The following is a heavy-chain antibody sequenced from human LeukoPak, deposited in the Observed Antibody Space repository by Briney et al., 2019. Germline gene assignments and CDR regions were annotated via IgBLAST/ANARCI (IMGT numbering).Heavy chain of an antibody. Sequence: PGGSLRLSCAASGFTFSDYGMHWVRQAPGKGLEWVAVISYDGSNKYYADSVKGRFTISRDNSKNTLYLQMNSLRAEDTAVYYCAREGADHDAFDIWGQGTMVTVSS. D-gene: IGHD1-26*01. V-gene: IGHV3-30*03. CDR1: GFTFSDYG. J-gene: IGHJ3*02. CDR2: ISYDGSNK. CDR3: AREGADHDAFDI.